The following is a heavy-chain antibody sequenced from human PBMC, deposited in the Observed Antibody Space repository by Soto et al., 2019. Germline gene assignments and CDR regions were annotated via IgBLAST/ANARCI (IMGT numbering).Heavy chain of an antibody. CDR2: INVGNGDI. D-gene: IGHD3-9*01. J-gene: IGHJ3*01. Sequence: QVQLVQSGAEEKKPGASVKVSCKASGHTFTAYAIFWLRQAPGQRLEWMGWINVGNGDIKYSQSLQGRVTFTRDTSASTAYMEMSSLRSEDTAMYYCTSNTDYSNACHFWGQGTMVTVSS. V-gene: IGHV1-3*05. CDR3: TSNTDYSNACHF. CDR1: GHTFTAYA.